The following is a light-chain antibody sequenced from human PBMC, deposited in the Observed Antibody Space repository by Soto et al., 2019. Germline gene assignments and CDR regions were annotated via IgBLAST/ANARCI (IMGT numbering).Light chain of an antibody. CDR3: LQYGSSPRT. CDR1: QSVSSSY. J-gene: IGKJ1*01. CDR2: DAS. Sequence: EVVLTQSPGTLSLSPGERVTLSCRASQSVSSSYLAWYQQKPGQAPRLLIYDASNRAPGIPDRFSGSGSGTDFTLTISRLEPEDFAVYYCLQYGSSPRTFGQGTKVEIK. V-gene: IGKV3-20*01.